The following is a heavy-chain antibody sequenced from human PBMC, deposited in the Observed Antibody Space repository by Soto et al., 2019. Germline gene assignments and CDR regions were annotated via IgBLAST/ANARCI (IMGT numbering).Heavy chain of an antibody. CDR1: GGSISSYY. CDR2: IYYSGST. D-gene: IGHD2-21*01. V-gene: IGHV4-59*08. CDR3: ARFVVVEPGYPKYYYYYYMDV. J-gene: IGHJ6*03. Sequence: SETLSLTCTVSGGSISSYYWSWIRQPPGKGLEWIGYIYYSGSTNYNPSLKSRVTISVDTSKNQFSLKLSSVTAADTAVYYCARFVVVEPGYPKYYYYYYMDVWGKGTTVTVSS.